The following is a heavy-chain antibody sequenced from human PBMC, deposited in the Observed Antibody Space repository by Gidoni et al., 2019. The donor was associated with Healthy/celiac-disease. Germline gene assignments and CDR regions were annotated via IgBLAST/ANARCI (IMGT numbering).Heavy chain of an antibody. CDR1: GFPFDDYA. Sequence: EVQLVESGGGLVQPGRSLRLSCAASGFPFDDYAMHWVRQAPGKGLEWVSGISWNSGSIGYADSVKGRFTISRDNAKNSLYLQMNSLRAEDTALYYCAKDFNDILTGYLAFDIWGQGTMVTVSS. CDR2: ISWNSGSI. CDR3: AKDFNDILTGYLAFDI. D-gene: IGHD3-9*01. J-gene: IGHJ3*02. V-gene: IGHV3-9*01.